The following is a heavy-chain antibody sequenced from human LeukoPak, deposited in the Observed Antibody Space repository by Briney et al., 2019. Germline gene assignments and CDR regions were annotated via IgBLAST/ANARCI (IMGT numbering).Heavy chain of an antibody. CDR3: ARDGGCGGDCYSSHFDY. Sequence: SVKVSCKASGGTFSTYAISWVRQAPGQGLEWMGRIIPIFDTANYAQKFQGRVTITTDESTSTAYMELSSLRFEDTAVYYCARDGGCGGDCYSSHFDYWGQRTQVTVSS. V-gene: IGHV1-69*05. D-gene: IGHD2-21*02. CDR1: GGTFSTYA. CDR2: IIPIFDTA. J-gene: IGHJ4*02.